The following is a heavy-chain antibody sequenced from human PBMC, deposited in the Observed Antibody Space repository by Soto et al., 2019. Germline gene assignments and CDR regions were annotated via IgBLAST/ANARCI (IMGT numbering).Heavy chain of an antibody. CDR1: GYTFTSYA. Sequence: QVQLVQSGAEEKKPGASVKVSCRASGYTFTSYAIHWVRQAPGQRLEWMGWINDGNGNTKYPQKFQGRVTITRETSASTAYMELSSLRSEDTAVYYCARGVPIFMDYWGQGTLVTVSS. V-gene: IGHV1-3*05. D-gene: IGHD3-10*01. CDR2: INDGNGNT. CDR3: ARGVPIFMDY. J-gene: IGHJ4*02.